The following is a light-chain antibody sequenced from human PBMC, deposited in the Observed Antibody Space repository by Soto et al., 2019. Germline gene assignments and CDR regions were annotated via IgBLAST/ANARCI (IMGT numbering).Light chain of an antibody. Sequence: QSALTQPASVSGCPGQSITISCTGTSSDVGGYNYVSWYQQHPGKAPKLTIYDVSNRPSGVSNRFSGSKSGNTASLTISGLQAEDEADYYCSSYTSSSTVLFGGGTQLTVL. V-gene: IGLV2-14*01. CDR1: SSDVGGYNY. J-gene: IGLJ2*01. CDR3: SSYTSSSTVL. CDR2: DVS.